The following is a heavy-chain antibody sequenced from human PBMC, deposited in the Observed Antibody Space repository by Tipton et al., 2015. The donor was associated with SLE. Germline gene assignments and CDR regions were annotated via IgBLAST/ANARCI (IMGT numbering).Heavy chain of an antibody. D-gene: IGHD2-15*01. Sequence: SLRLSCAASGFTFSTYSMHWVRQAPGKGLVWVSRITNDGSFTSYADSVKGRFTISRDNAKNTLYLQMDSLRVGDTAVYYCATGRDSRWWAFWGLGTLVTVSS. J-gene: IGHJ4*02. CDR2: ITNDGSFT. CDR3: ATGRDSRWWAF. CDR1: GFTFSTYS. V-gene: IGHV3-74*01.